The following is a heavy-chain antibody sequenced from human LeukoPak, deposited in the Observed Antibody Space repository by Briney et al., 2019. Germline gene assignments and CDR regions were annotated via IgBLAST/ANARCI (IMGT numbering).Heavy chain of an antibody. D-gene: IGHD6-6*01. CDR2: INPNNGGT. Sequence: ASVTVSCKASGYTFTGYCIHWVRQAPGQGLEWMGWINPNNGGTNYAQRYQDRITMTRDTSISTAYMELSSLRSEDTAVYYCARGRSGSARHNYFDYWGQGTLVTVSS. V-gene: IGHV1-2*02. CDR1: GYTFTGYC. CDR3: ARGRSGSARHNYFDY. J-gene: IGHJ4*02.